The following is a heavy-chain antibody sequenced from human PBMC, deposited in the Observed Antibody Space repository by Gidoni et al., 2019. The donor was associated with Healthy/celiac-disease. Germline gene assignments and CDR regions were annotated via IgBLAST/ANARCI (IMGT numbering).Heavy chain of an antibody. CDR1: GPSFSGYY. CDR3: ARGRYHDSSGFPY. J-gene: IGHJ4*02. CDR2: ITHTGST. V-gene: IGHV4-34*01. Sequence: QVQLQQWGAGLLKPPETLSLTCAMSGPSFSGYYWSWIRQSPGRGLEWIAEITHTGSTNYKPSLRSRVTISVDASKNQFSLQLRSVTAADTAVYYCARGRYHDSSGFPYWGQGTLVTVSS. D-gene: IGHD3-22*01.